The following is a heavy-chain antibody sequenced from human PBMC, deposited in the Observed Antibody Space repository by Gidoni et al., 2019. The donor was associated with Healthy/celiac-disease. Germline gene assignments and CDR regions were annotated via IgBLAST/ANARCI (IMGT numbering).Heavy chain of an antibody. J-gene: IGHJ4*02. V-gene: IGHV1-18*04. D-gene: IGHD6-19*01. CDR2: LRAYNGNT. Sequence: QVQLVQSGAAVKKPGASVKVSCKASGSTFTSYGISWVRQAPGQGLEWMGWLRAYNGNTNDAQKLQGRVTMTTDTSTSTAYMELRSLRSDDTAVYYCAREREGSIAVAGTDFDYWGQGTLVTVSS. CDR1: GSTFTSYG. CDR3: AREREGSIAVAGTDFDY.